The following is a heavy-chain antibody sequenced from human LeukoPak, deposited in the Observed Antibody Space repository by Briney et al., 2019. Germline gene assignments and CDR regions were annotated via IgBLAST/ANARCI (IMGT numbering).Heavy chain of an antibody. D-gene: IGHD3-16*01. CDR2: INHSAST. CDR3: ARRGTTGPFDY. CDR1: GGSFSGYY. Sequence: SETLSLTCAVYGGSFSGYYWSWIRQPPGKGLEWIGEINHSASTNYNPSLKSRVTISVDTSKNQFSLKLSSVTAADTAVYYCARRGTTGPFDYWGQGTLVTVSS. V-gene: IGHV4-34*01. J-gene: IGHJ4*02.